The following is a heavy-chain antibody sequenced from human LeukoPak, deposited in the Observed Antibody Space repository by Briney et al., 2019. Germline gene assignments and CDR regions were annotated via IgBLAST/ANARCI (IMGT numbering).Heavy chain of an antibody. CDR2: IFPSGGKT. J-gene: IGHJ5*02. CDR1: GYKFTDYY. Sequence: ASVKVSCKASGYKFTDYYIYWVRQAPGQGLEWMGAIFPSGGKTPYSQKFQGRLTLTRDTSTNTVYMELTGLRSDDTALYFCTRAFDPWGQGTLVTVSS. CDR3: TRAFDP. V-gene: IGHV1-46*01.